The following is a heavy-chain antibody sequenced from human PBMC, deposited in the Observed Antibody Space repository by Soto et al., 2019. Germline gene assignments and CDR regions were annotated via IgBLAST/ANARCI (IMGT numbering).Heavy chain of an antibody. CDR1: GFTVSNNY. V-gene: IGHV3-53*01. CDR3: ATNPGGGGY. J-gene: IGHJ4*02. CDR2: IYSGGNT. D-gene: IGHD3-10*01. Sequence: EVQLVESGGGLIQPGGSLRLSCAVSGFTVSNNYMSWVRQAPGKGLEGVSVIYSGGNTAYGDSVKGRFTISRDNSKNTLYLQMKRRGAGATALYYGATNPGGGGYWGQGTLVTVSS.